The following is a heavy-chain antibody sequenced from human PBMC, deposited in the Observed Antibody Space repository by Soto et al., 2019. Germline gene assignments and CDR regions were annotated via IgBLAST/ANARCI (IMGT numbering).Heavy chain of an antibody. J-gene: IGHJ4*02. V-gene: IGHV4-4*02. Sequence: QVQLQESGPGLVKPSETLSLTCAVSGGFIDTPNWWSWYRRPPGKGLEWIGEMYPSGSSNRNPSLNSRVTISLDTSNNHFSLKLTSLTAADTAIYYCAREGFDHRTDSWGQGIPVTVSS. CDR3: AREGFDHRTDS. CDR1: GGFIDTPNW. CDR2: MYPSGSS.